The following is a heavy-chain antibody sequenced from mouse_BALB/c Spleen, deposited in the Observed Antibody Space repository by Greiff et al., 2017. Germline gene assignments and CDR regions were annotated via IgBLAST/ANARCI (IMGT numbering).Heavy chain of an antibody. V-gene: IGHV5-6*01. Sequence: EVQGVESGGDLVKPGGSLKLSCAASGFTFSSYGMSWVRQTPDKRLEWVATISSGGSYTYYPDSVKGRFTISRDNAKNTLYLQMSSLKSEDTAMYYCASPYDYDFYYAMDYWGQGTSVTVSS. D-gene: IGHD2-4*01. J-gene: IGHJ4*01. CDR1: GFTFSSYG. CDR2: ISSGGSYT. CDR3: ASPYDYDFYYAMDY.